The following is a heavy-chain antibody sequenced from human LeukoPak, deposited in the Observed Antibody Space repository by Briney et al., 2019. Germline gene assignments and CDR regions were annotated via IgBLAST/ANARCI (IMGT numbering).Heavy chain of an antibody. J-gene: IGHJ4*02. CDR3: ARAGGINSSPIDLDY. CDR1: VGSLSSYY. CDR2: THYSGST. Sequence: PSETLSLTCTVSVGSLSSYYWCGIRQPPGKGLEWIGCTHYSGSTSYNPSLKSRVAISQDTSKNQFSLKLSSVTAADTAVYYCARAGGINSSPIDLDYWGQGTLVTVSS. V-gene: IGHV4-59*01. D-gene: IGHD6-6*01.